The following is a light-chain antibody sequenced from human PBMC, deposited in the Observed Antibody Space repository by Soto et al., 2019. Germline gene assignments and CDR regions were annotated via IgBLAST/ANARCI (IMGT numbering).Light chain of an antibody. CDR2: DVS. CDR3: SSYTSSSTLYV. V-gene: IGLV2-14*01. J-gene: IGLJ1*01. CDR1: SSDVGGYNY. Sequence: QSVLTQPASVSGSPGQSITISCTGTSSDVGGYNYVSWYQQHPGKAPKLTIYDVSNRPSGVSHRFSGSKSGNTPSLTISGLQAEDYSDYYCSSYTSSSTLYVFGTGTKLTVL.